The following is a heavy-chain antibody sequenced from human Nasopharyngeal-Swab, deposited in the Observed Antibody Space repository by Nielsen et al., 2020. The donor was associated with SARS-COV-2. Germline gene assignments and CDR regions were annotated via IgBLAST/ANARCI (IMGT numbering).Heavy chain of an antibody. CDR2: LSYDGTDK. J-gene: IGHJ4*02. CDR3: ARVQADYLSKGSFDH. CDR1: GFTFYSYA. D-gene: IGHD2/OR15-2a*01. V-gene: IGHV3-30*04. Sequence: GESLKISCAASGFTFYSYAMHWVRQAPGKGLEWVALLSYDGTDKYYADSVKGRFTISRDNSKNTLYLQMNSLRPEDTAMYYCARVQADYLSKGSFDHWGQGTLVTVSS.